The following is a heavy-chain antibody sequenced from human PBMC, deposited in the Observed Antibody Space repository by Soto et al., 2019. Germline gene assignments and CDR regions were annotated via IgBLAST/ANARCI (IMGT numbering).Heavy chain of an antibody. V-gene: IGHV4-31*03. CDR1: GGSISSGGYY. J-gene: IGHJ5*02. Sequence: SETLSLTCTVSGGSISSGGYYWGWIRQHPGKGLEWIGYIYYSGSTYYNPSLKSRVTISVDTSKNQFSLKLSSVTAADTAVYYCIRGVVVVAPSWFAPWGQGSLVTVSS. CDR3: IRGVVVVAPSWFAP. CDR2: IYYSGST. D-gene: IGHD2-15*01.